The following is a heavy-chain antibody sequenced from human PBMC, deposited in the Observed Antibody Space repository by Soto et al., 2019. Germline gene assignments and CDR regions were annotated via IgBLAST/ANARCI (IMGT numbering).Heavy chain of an antibody. CDR1: GYIFTSYD. CDR3: ARDFTGWPPDGVDS. D-gene: IGHD3-16*01. V-gene: IGHV1-8*01. J-gene: IGHJ4*02. CDR2: MNPNTGNT. Sequence: ASVKVSCKASGYIFTSYDINWVRQATGQGLEWMGWMNPNTGNTGYAQKIQGRVTMTGNISITTAYMELDNLRSDDTAVYYCARDFTGWPPDGVDSWGQGTLVTVSS.